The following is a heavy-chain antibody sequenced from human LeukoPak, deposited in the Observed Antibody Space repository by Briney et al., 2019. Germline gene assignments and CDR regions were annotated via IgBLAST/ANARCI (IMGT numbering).Heavy chain of an antibody. V-gene: IGHV4-4*07. Sequence: SETLSLTCTVSGGSISSYYWSWIRQPAGKGLEWIGRIYTSGSTNYNPSLTSRVTMSVDTSKNQFSLKLSSVTAADTAVYYCARDYYDSSGYVSYMDVWGKGTTVTISS. J-gene: IGHJ6*03. CDR1: GGSISSYY. CDR2: IYTSGST. D-gene: IGHD3-22*01. CDR3: ARDYYDSSGYVSYMDV.